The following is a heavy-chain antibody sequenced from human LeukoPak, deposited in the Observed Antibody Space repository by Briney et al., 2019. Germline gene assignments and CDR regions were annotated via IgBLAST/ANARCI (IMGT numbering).Heavy chain of an antibody. D-gene: IGHD6-13*01. CDR2: ISYDGSNK. CDR3: AKAGSSWYYFDY. Sequence: GGSLRLSCAASGFTFSSYAMHWVRQAPGKGLEWVAVISYDGSNKYYADSVKGRFTISRDNSKNTLYLQMNSLRAEDTAVYYCAKAGSSWYYFDYWGQGTLVTVSS. V-gene: IGHV3-30*04. CDR1: GFTFSSYA. J-gene: IGHJ4*02.